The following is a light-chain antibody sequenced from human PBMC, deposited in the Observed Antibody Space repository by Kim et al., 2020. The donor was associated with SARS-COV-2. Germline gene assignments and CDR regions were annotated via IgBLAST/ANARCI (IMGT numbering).Light chain of an antibody. CDR2: EVS. CDR3: SSYAGSNNLV. V-gene: IGLV2-8*01. CDR1: SSDVGGYNY. J-gene: IGLJ3*02. Sequence: GQSVTISCTGTSSDVGGYNYVSCYQQHPGKAPKLMIYEVSKRPSGVPDRFSGSKSGNTASLPVSGLQAEDEADYYCSSYAGSNNLVFGGGTQLTVL.